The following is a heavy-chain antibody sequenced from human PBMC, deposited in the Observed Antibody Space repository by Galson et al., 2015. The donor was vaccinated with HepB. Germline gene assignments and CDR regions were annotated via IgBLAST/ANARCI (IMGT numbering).Heavy chain of an antibody. CDR3: TRDVTVAVLGSFNM. V-gene: IGHV3-7*01. Sequence: SLRLSCAASGFIFSSYWMNWVRQAPGKGLEWVANINQDGGEKYYVDSVKGRFTISRDNTKNSLYLQMNSLRAEDTAVYYCTRDVTVAVLGSFNMWGQGTMGTVSS. CDR2: INQDGGEK. D-gene: IGHD6-19*01. J-gene: IGHJ3*02. CDR1: GFIFSSYW.